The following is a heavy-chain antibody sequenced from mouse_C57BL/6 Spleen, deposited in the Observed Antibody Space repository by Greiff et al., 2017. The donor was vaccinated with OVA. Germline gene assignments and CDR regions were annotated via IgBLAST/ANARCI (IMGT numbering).Heavy chain of an antibody. Sequence: EVQLVESGGGLVKPGGSLKLSCAASGFTFSDYGMHWVRQAPEKGLEWVAYISSGSSTIYYADTVKGRFTISRDNAKNTLFLQMTSLRSEDTAMYYCAREGWYDYYAMDYWGQGTSVTVSS. D-gene: IGHD2-1*01. CDR1: GFTFSDYG. CDR2: ISSGSSTI. J-gene: IGHJ4*01. CDR3: AREGWYDYYAMDY. V-gene: IGHV5-17*01.